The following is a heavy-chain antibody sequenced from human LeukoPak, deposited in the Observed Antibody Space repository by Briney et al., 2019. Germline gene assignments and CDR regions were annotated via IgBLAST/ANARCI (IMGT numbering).Heavy chain of an antibody. D-gene: IGHD1-20*01. V-gene: IGHV4-59*01. J-gene: IGHJ3*02. CDR2: IYYSGST. Sequence: PETLSLTCTVFGGSTSTYYWSWIRQPPGKGLEWVGYIYYSGSTNYNPSLKSRVIISVHRSKNQFSLNLSSVTAADTAVYYCARDPGIDAFDIWGQGTMVTVSS. CDR3: ARDPGIDAFDI. CDR1: GGSTSTYY.